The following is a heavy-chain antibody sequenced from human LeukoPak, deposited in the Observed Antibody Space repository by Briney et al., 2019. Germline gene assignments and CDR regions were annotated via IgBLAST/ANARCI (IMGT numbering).Heavy chain of an antibody. J-gene: IGHJ6*03. CDR3: ARGPSTGYYYYYFMDV. CDR2: INPNSGGT. D-gene: IGHD1-14*01. V-gene: IGHV1-2*06. Sequence: ASVNVSCKASGYTFTGYYIHWVRQAPGQGLEWMGRINPNSGGTNYAQKFLGRVTMTRDTSISTAYMELSRLRSDDTAVYYCARGPSTGYYYYYFMDVWGKGTTVTVSS. CDR1: GYTFTGYY.